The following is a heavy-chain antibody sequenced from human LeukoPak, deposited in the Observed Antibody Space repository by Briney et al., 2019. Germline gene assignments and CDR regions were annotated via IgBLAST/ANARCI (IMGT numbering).Heavy chain of an antibody. CDR2: IIPILGIA. V-gene: IGHV1-69*04. D-gene: IGHD3-22*01. Sequence: SVEVSCKASGGTFSSYAISWVRQAPGQGLEWMGRIIPILGIANYAQKFQGRVTITADKSTSTAYMELSSLRSEDTAVYYCARDQHSSGYWVPDYWGQGTLVTVSS. CDR1: GGTFSSYA. J-gene: IGHJ4*02. CDR3: ARDQHSSGYWVPDY.